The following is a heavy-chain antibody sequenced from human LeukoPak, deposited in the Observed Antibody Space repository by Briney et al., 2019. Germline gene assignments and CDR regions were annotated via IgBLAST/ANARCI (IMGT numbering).Heavy chain of an antibody. Sequence: PSETLSLTCTVSGGSISSSSYYWGWIRQPPGKGLEWIGSIYYSGSTYYNPSLKSRVTISVDTSKNQFSLKLSSVTAADTAVYYCARGSYYDFWSGYYKSRFDYWGQGTLVTVSS. CDR1: GGSISSSSYY. V-gene: IGHV4-39*07. CDR2: IYYSGST. D-gene: IGHD3-3*01. J-gene: IGHJ4*02. CDR3: ARGSYYDFWSGYYKSRFDY.